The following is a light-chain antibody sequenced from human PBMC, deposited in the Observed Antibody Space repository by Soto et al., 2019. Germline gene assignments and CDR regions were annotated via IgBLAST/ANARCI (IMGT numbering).Light chain of an antibody. CDR3: SSYAGSTMGV. CDR2: EVS. J-gene: IGLJ3*02. CDR1: SSDVGGYNY. V-gene: IGLV2-8*01. Sequence: QSVLTQPPSASGSPGQSVTISCTGTSSDVGGYNYVSWYQHHPGKAPKLMIYEVSKRPSGVPDRFSGSKSGNTASLTVSGLQAEDEADYYCSSYAGSTMGVFGGGTKLTVL.